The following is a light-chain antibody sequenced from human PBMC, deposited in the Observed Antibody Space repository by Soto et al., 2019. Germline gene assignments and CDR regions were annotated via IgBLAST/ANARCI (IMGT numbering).Light chain of an antibody. CDR1: SSDGGGYNY. CDR3: ASYTSRGTRV. Sequence: QSALTQPASVSGSPGQSITISCTGTSSDGGGYNYVSWYQKSQGKAPKFMIYEVTNRPSGVSNRFSGSKSGNTASLTISGLQAEDEADYSCASYTSRGTRVFGTGTKLTVL. V-gene: IGLV2-14*01. CDR2: EVT. J-gene: IGLJ1*01.